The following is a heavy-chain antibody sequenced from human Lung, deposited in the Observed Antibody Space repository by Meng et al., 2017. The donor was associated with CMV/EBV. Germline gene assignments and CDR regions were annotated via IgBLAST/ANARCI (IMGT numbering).Heavy chain of an antibody. Sequence: SETLSLXCAVYGGSFSGFYWHWIRQPPGMGLEWSGEIDDTGRTKYSPALNSPITMLLDTSNKTLSLRRSSVTAADTAVYYCVRLTGTVYVHWFDSWGQGTLVT. CDR1: GGSFSGFY. CDR2: IDDTGRT. CDR3: VRLTGTVYVHWFDS. J-gene: IGHJ5*01. V-gene: IGHV4-34*01. D-gene: IGHD1-7*01.